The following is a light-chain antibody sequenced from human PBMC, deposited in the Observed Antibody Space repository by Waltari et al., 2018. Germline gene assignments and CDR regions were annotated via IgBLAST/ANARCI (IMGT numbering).Light chain of an antibody. J-gene: IGLJ2*01. V-gene: IGLV2-14*03. Sequence: QPALTQPASVSGSPGQYIPISCTGSSSDLGGYGYVSWYQQHPGKAPKLIIYDVTKRPSGISSRFSGSKSGNTASLTISGLQAEDEADYYCSSYTTNKTPVIGGGTKVTVL. CDR3: SSYTTNKTPV. CDR2: DVT. CDR1: SSDLGGYGY.